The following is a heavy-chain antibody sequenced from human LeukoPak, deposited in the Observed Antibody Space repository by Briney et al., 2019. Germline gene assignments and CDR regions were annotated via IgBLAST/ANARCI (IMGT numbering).Heavy chain of an antibody. V-gene: IGHV4-39*07. CDR2: IFYSGST. Sequence: SETLSLTCTVSGGSISTSNYYWGWVRQPPGKGLEWIGNIFYSGSTYYSPSLKSRVTISLDTSRNQFSLKLSSVTAADTAVYYCARGGGYYYDSSGYPRPNNWFDPWGQGTLVTVSS. CDR1: GGSISTSNYY. J-gene: IGHJ5*02. CDR3: ARGGGYYYDSSGYPRPNNWFDP. D-gene: IGHD3-22*01.